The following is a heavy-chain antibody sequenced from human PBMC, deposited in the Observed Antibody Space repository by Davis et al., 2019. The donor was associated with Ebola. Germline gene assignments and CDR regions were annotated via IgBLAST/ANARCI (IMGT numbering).Heavy chain of an antibody. J-gene: IGHJ4*02. CDR2: INPNSGGT. Sequence: ASVKVSCKASGYTFTGYYMHWVRQAPGQGLEWMGWINPNSGGTNYAQKFQGWVTMTRDTSISTAYMELSRLRSDDTAVYYCASVQGLNWNYFDYWGQGTLVTVSS. D-gene: IGHD1-1*01. CDR3: ASVQGLNWNYFDY. CDR1: GYTFTGYY. V-gene: IGHV1-2*04.